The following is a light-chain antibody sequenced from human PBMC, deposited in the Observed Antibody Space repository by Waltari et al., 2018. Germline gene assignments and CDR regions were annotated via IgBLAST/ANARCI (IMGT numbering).Light chain of an antibody. J-gene: IGKJ4*01. CDR1: QSIYSW. V-gene: IGKV1-5*03. CDR2: RAS. CDR3: QQYNSYSPVT. Sequence: DIQLTQSPSTLSASVGDRVTITCRASQSIYSWLAWYQQKPEKAPKLLIYRASSFESGVPSRFSGSGSGTEFTLTISSLQPDDLATYYCQQYNSYSPVTFGGGTKVEIK.